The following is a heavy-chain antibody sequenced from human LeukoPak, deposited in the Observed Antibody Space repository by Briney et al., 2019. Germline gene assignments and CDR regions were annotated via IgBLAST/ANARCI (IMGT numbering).Heavy chain of an antibody. J-gene: IGHJ4*02. Sequence: ASVKVSCKASGYTFTTYGITWVRQAPGQGLEWMGWISGKNGNTKYAQKFQGRVTMTTDTSTSTAHMELMSLRSDDTAVYYCARDRGQQLVLFDYWGQGTLVTVSS. CDR1: GYTFTTYG. V-gene: IGHV1-18*01. D-gene: IGHD6-13*01. CDR2: ISGKNGNT. CDR3: ARDRGQQLVLFDY.